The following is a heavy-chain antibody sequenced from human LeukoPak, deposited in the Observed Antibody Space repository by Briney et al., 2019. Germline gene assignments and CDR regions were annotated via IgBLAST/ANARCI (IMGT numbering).Heavy chain of an antibody. J-gene: IGHJ6*03. Sequence: KSSETLSLTCTVSGGSISSSSYYWGWIRQPPGKGLEWIGSIYYSGSTYYNPSLKSRLTISVDTSKNQFSLKLSSVTAADTAVYYCARETSQKGAHYMDVWGKGTTVTISS. V-gene: IGHV4-39*07. CDR2: IYYSGST. CDR3: ARETSQKGAHYMDV. CDR1: GGSISSSSYY. D-gene: IGHD3-16*01.